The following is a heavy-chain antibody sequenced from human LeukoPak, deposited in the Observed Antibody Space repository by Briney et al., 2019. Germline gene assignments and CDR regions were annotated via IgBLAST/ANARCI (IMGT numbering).Heavy chain of an antibody. CDR2: ISGYSGNI. D-gene: IGHD2-15*01. J-gene: IGHJ4*02. CDR3: AKAIIPSFGWGGSCYPYYLDY. V-gene: IGHV3-9*01. CDR1: GFTFADYA. Sequence: SLRLSCAASGFTFADYAMHWVRQAPGQGLEWVSGISGYSGNIGYADSVKGRFTISRDNAKNSLYLQMNSLRAEDTALYYCAKAIIPSFGWGGSCYPYYLDYWGQGTLVTVSS.